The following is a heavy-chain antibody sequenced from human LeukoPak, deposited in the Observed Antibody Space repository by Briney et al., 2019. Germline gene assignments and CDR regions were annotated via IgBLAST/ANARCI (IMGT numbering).Heavy chain of an antibody. V-gene: IGHV4-4*07. CDR3: ARDRDYYDSSGYYSDAFDI. J-gene: IGHJ3*02. CDR2: IYTSGST. Sequence: PSETLSLTCTVSGGSISSYYWSWIRQPAGKGLGWIGRIYTSGSTNYNPSLKSRVTMSVDTSKNQFSLKLSSVTAADTAAYYCARDRDYYDSSGYYSDAFDIWGQGTMVTVSS. D-gene: IGHD3-22*01. CDR1: GGSISSYY.